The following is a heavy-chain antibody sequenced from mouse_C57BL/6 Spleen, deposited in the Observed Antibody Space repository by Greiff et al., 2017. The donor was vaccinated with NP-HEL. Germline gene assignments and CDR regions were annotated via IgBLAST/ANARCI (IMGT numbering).Heavy chain of an antibody. Sequence: VQLQQSGAELVKPGASVKMSCKASGYTFTSYWITWVKQRPGQGLEWIGDIYPGSGSTNYNEKFKSKATLTVDTSSSTAYMQLSSLTSEDSAVYYCAREEGGLYDYLFAYWGQGTLVTVSA. V-gene: IGHV1-55*01. CDR1: GYTFTSYW. D-gene: IGHD2-4*01. CDR3: AREEGGLYDYLFAY. CDR2: IYPGSGST. J-gene: IGHJ3*01.